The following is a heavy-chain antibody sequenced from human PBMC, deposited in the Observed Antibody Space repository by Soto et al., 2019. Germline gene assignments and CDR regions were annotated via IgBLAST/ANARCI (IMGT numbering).Heavy chain of an antibody. V-gene: IGHV3-23*01. CDR3: AKQQMGVIRALDY. J-gene: IGHJ4*02. D-gene: IGHD1-26*01. CDR2: IRETGNT. CDR1: GFTFSNYA. Sequence: VGSLRLSCAASGFTFSNYAMSWIRQAPGKGLEWVSTIRETGNTYYADSVRGRFATSRDNSENTLYLQMSSLRAEDTAVYYCAKQQMGVIRALDYWGQGTLVTVSS.